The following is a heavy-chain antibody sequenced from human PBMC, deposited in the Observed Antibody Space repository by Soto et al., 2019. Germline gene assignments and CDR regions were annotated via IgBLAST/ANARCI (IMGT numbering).Heavy chain of an antibody. CDR2: INPSGGST. J-gene: IGHJ4*02. Sequence: XSVKVSCKASGYTFTSYYMHWVRQAPGQGLEWMGIINPSGGSTSYAQKFQGRVTMTRDTSTSTVYMELSSLRSEDTAVYYCARTYYYDSSGYYSYFDYWGQGNLVTVSS. CDR3: ARTYYYDSSGYYSYFDY. CDR1: GYTFTSYY. V-gene: IGHV1-46*01. D-gene: IGHD3-22*01.